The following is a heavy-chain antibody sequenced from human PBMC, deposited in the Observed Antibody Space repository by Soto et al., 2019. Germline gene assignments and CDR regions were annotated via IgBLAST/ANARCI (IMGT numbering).Heavy chain of an antibody. CDR3: ARVNLGGITTSGMDY. V-gene: IGHV4-59*02. CDR1: GGCVSSYY. J-gene: IGHJ4*02. CDR2: IYYSGSA. D-gene: IGHD6-13*01. Sequence: YETLSLTCSVSGGCVSSYYWSWVRQPPGKGLEWIGYIYYSGSANYNPSLKSRVTTSIDTSKNQLSLKLSSVTAADTAMYYCARVNLGGITTSGMDYSGRGTLVTVSA.